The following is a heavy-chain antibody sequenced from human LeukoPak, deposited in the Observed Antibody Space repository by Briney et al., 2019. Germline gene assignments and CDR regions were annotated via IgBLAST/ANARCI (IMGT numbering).Heavy chain of an antibody. CDR3: ARCYDLWSGYYRWLDP. CDR1: GGTFSSYA. D-gene: IGHD3-3*01. Sequence: SVKVSCKASGGTFSSYAISWVRQAPGQGLEWMGGIIPIFGAPNYAQKFQGRVTITADESTSTAYMELSSLRSEDTAVYYCARCYDLWSGYYRWLDPWGQGALVTVSS. J-gene: IGHJ5*02. V-gene: IGHV1-69*13. CDR2: IIPIFGAP.